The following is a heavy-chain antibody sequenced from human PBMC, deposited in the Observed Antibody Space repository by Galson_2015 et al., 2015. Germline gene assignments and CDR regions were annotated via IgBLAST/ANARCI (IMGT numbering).Heavy chain of an antibody. CDR1: GYTFTSYG. Sequence: SVKVSCKASGYTFTSYGISWVRQAPGQGLEWMGWISAYNGNTNYAQKLQGRVTMTTDTSTSTAYMELRSLRSDDTAVYYCARDSEGVDIVATRSTNWFDPWGQGTLVTVSS. D-gene: IGHD5-12*01. CDR3: ARDSEGVDIVATRSTNWFDP. CDR2: ISAYNGNT. J-gene: IGHJ5*02. V-gene: IGHV1-18*01.